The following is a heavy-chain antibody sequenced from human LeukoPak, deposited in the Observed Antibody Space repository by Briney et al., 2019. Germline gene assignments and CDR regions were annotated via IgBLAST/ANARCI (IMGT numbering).Heavy chain of an antibody. D-gene: IGHD3-10*01. Sequence: GASVKVSCKASGYTFTGYYIHWVRQAPGQGLEWMGIINPSGGSTGYARKFQGRVTMTRDTSTSTAYMELRSLRSDDTAVYYCARVRMYGSGSWLDDYWGQGTLVTVSS. V-gene: IGHV1-46*01. CDR2: INPSGGST. CDR1: GYTFTGYY. J-gene: IGHJ4*02. CDR3: ARVRMYGSGSWLDDY.